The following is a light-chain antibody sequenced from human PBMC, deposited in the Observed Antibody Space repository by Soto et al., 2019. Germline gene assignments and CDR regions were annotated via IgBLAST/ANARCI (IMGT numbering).Light chain of an antibody. CDR3: VSFTSSTTYV. V-gene: IGLV2-14*03. CDR2: DVA. Sequence: QPVLTQPASVSASPGQSITISCTGTSSDVGGSNFVSWYQQHPGKPPKLIIYDVATRPSGVSNRFSGSKSGSTASLIISRLQTEDEADYYCVSFTSSTTYVFGSGTQLTVL. CDR1: SSDVGGSNF. J-gene: IGLJ1*01.